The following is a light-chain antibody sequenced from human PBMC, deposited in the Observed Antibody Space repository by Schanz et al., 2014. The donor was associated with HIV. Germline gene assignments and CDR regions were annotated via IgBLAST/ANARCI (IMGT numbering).Light chain of an antibody. J-gene: IGLJ2*01. CDR3: SSYEGIHNWV. Sequence: QSALTQPPSASGSPGQSVTISCTGTSSDVGGYNYLSWSQHHPGKTPKLLISEVNKRPSGVPDRFSGSKSGNTASLTVSGLQAEDEADYYCSSYEGIHNWVFGGGTKLTVL. CDR2: EVN. V-gene: IGLV2-8*01. CDR1: SSDVGGYNY.